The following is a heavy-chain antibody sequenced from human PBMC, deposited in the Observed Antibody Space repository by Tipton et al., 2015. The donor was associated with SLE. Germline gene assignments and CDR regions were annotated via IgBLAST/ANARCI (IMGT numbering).Heavy chain of an antibody. D-gene: IGHD3-10*01. Sequence: SLRLSCAASGFTFSNYWMSWVRQAPGKGLEWVANIKFDGGEYYYVDSLKGRLTISRDNAKNSFYLQMNSPRAEDTAVYYCARAIDPAMVQGVVIMDHYGMDVWGQGTTVTVSS. J-gene: IGHJ6*02. V-gene: IGHV3-7*01. CDR3: ARAIDPAMVQGVVIMDHYGMDV. CDR2: IKFDGGEY. CDR1: GFTFSNYW.